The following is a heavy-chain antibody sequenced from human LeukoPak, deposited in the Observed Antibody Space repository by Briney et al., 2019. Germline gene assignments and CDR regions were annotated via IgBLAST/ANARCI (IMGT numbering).Heavy chain of an antibody. D-gene: IGHD3-10*01. CDR3: ARGGSGSYWIDYYMDV. J-gene: IGHJ6*03. CDR1: GYTFTNYG. Sequence: ASVKVSCKASGYTFTNYGITWVRQAPGQGLEWMGWISAYNGDTNFAQKFQGRVTMTTDTSTSTAYMELRTLRSDDTAVYYCARGGSGSYWIDYYMDVWGKGTTVTVSS. V-gene: IGHV1-18*01. CDR2: ISAYNGDT.